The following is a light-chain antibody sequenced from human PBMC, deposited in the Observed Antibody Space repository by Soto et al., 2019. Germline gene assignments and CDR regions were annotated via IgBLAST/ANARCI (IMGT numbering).Light chain of an antibody. CDR2: DAS. Sequence: EIALTQSPAILSLSPGERATLSCRASQSVGDYLGWYQQKPGQAPRLLIYDASQRATGVPARFSARGSGTDFTLSISSLEPEDFAIYYCQQREDWPRTFGGGTKVDIK. CDR1: QSVGDY. CDR3: QQREDWPRT. V-gene: IGKV3-11*01. J-gene: IGKJ4*01.